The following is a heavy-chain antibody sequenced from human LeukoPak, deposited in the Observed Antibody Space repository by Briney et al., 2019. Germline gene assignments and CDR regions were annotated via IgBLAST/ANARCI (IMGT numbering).Heavy chain of an antibody. Sequence: GGSLRLSCAASGFTFSSYGMHWVRQAPGKGLEWVAFIRYDGSNKYYADSVKGRFTISRDNSKNTLYLQMNSLRAEDTAVYYCANLLADYFDYWGQGTLVTVSS. CDR1: GFTFSSYG. J-gene: IGHJ4*02. V-gene: IGHV3-30*02. CDR3: ANLLADYFDY. CDR2: IRYDGSNK.